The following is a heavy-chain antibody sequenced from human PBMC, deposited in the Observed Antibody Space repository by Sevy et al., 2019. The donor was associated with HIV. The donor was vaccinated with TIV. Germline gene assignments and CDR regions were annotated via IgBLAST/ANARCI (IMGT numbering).Heavy chain of an antibody. CDR2: MKPNSGNT. D-gene: IGHD1-26*01. CDR1: GYSFPSHD. V-gene: IGHV1-8*01. CDR3: ARTGGTFDV. Sequence: ASVKVSCKASGYSFPSHDINWVRQASGQGREWMGWMKPNSGNTGYAQKFKGRVTLTRNTSISTAYMEVSSLTSEDTAVYYCARTGGTFDVWGQGTMVTV. J-gene: IGHJ3*01.